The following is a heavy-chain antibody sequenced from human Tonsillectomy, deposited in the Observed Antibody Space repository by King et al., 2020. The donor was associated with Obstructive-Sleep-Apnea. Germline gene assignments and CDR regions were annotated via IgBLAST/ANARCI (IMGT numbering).Heavy chain of an antibody. CDR3: AGDYLYYDSSGYYWGGFDY. D-gene: IGHD3-22*01. V-gene: IGHV3-11*01. J-gene: IGHJ4*02. CDR2: ISSSGSTI. CDR1: GFTFSDYY. Sequence: VQLVESGGGLVKPGGSLRLSCAASGFTFSDYYMSWIRQAPGKGLEWVSYISSSGSTIYYADSVKGRFTISRDNAQNSLYLQRNSLRAEDTAVYYCAGDYLYYDSSGYYWGGFDYWGQGTLVTVSS.